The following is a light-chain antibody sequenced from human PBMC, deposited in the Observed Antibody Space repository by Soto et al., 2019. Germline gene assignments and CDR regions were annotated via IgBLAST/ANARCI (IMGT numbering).Light chain of an antibody. J-gene: IGKJ1*01. V-gene: IGKV1-5*03. CDR2: KAS. CDR1: QTISTL. CDR3: QQYSTYPWT. Sequence: DIQMTQSPSTLSASVGDRVTITCRASQTISTLLAWYQQRPGKAPNLLIYKASRLESGVPSRFSGSGSGTEFTLTISSLQPDDFATYFCQQYSTYPWTFGQGTKVEVK.